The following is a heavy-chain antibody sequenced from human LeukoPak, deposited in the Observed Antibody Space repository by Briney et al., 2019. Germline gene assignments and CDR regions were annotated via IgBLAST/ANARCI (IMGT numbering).Heavy chain of an antibody. J-gene: IGHJ5*02. D-gene: IGHD2-15*01. CDR1: GGFISSGGYY. Sequence: PSETLSLTCTVSGGFISSGGYYWSWIRQHPGKGLEWIGYIYYSGSTYYNPSLKSRVTISVDTSKNQFSLKLSSVTAADTAVYYCALVVATTGHWFDPGAREPWSPSPQ. CDR3: ALVVATTGHWFDP. V-gene: IGHV4-31*03. CDR2: IYYSGST.